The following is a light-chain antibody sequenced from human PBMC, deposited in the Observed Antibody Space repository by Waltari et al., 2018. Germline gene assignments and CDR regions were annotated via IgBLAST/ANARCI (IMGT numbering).Light chain of an antibody. CDR1: QSVRKNY. CDR3: QQYGGSPLYT. Sequence: EMVLTQSPGTLSLSPGERATLSCKASQSVRKNYLAWYQQKPCQAPRRLIYGASSRATCLPDRFSVSGSGTDFTLTISRLEPEDLAVYYCQQYGGSPLYTVGQGTNLEIK. CDR2: GAS. J-gene: IGKJ2*01. V-gene: IGKV3-20*01.